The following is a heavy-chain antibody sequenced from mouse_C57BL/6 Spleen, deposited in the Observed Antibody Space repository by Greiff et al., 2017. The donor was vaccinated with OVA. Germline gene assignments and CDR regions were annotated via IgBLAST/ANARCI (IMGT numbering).Heavy chain of an antibody. CDR2: IYPGGGYT. J-gene: IGHJ2*01. CDR1: GYTFTNYW. V-gene: IGHV1-63*01. CDR3: ARSGYYGSSRSFDY. D-gene: IGHD1-1*01. Sequence: VQLQESGAELVRPGTSVKMSCKASGYTFTNYWIGWAKQRPGHGLEWIGDIYPGGGYTNYNEKFKGKATLTADKSSSTAYMQFSSLTSEDSAIYYCARSGYYGSSRSFDYWGQGTTLTVSS.